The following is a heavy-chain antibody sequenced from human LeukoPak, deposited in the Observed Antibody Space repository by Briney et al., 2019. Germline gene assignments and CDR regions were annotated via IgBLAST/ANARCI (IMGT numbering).Heavy chain of an antibody. V-gene: IGHV1-69*05. D-gene: IGHD3-3*01. CDR1: GYTFTGYY. CDR3: ASSEKDEVLRFLEWSPGFDY. CDR2: IIPIFGTA. J-gene: IGHJ4*02. Sequence: SVKVSCKASGYTFTGYYMHWVRQAPGQGLEWMGGIIPIFGTANYAQKFQGRVTITTDESTSTAYMELSSLRSEDTAMYYCASSEKDEVLRFLEWSPGFDYWGQGTLVTVSS.